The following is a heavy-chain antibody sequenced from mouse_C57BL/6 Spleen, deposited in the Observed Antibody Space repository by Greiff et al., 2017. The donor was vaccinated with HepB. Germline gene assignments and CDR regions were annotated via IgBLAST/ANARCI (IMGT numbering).Heavy chain of an antibody. J-gene: IGHJ2*01. D-gene: IGHD2-1*01. CDR3: ARKRDGKSFDD. CDR1: GYTFTSYW. Sequence: QVQLQQPGAELVKPGASVKLSCKASGYTFTSYWMHWVKQRPGQGLEWIGMIHPNSGSTNYNEKFKSKATLTVDKSSSTAYMQLSSLTTEDSAVYYWARKRDGKSFDDWGQGTTLTVSS. V-gene: IGHV1-64*01. CDR2: IHPNSGST.